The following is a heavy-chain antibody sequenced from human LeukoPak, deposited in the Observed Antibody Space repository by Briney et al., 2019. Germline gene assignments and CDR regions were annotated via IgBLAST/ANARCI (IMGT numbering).Heavy chain of an antibody. J-gene: IGHJ5*02. CDR1: GFTFSNNG. Sequence: GGSLRLSCEASGFTFSNNGMAWVRQSPGKGLEWVSSIHPSGVNTHYADSVKGRFTISRDDSKNTLFLQMNSLRVEDTAIYYCAKALYDSPLAGDPWGQGTLVTVSS. CDR3: AKALYDSPLAGDP. D-gene: IGHD3-22*01. V-gene: IGHV3-23*01. CDR2: IHPSGVNT.